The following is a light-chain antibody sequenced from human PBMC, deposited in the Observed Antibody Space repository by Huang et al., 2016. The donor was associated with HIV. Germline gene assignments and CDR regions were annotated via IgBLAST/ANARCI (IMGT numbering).Light chain of an antibody. V-gene: IGKV4-1*01. Sequence: DIVMTQSPDSLAVSLGERATINCKSSQSVLYSSNNKNYLAWYQKKPVQPPKLLIYCASTRESGVPDRFSGSGSGTDFTLTISSLQAEDVAVYYCQQYYSTPLTFGGGTKVEFK. J-gene: IGKJ4*01. CDR3: QQYYSTPLT. CDR1: QSVLYSSNNKNY. CDR2: CAS.